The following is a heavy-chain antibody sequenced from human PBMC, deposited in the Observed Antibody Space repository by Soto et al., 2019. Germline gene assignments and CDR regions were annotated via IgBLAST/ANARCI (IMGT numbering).Heavy chain of an antibody. CDR1: GFTFSSYS. V-gene: IGHV3-48*02. CDR2: ISYSSSTI. Sequence: EVQLVESGGGLVQPGGSLRLSSAASGFTFSSYSMNWVRQAPGKGLEWISYISYSSSTIYYADSVKGRFTISRDNAKNSLELQIISLRHEATVVYYFARPAVAGLFAYWGQGTLVTVSS. D-gene: IGHD6-19*01. J-gene: IGHJ4*02. CDR3: ARPAVAGLFAY.